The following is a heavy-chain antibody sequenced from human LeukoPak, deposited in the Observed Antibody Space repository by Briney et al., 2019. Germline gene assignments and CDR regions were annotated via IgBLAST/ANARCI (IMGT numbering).Heavy chain of an antibody. CDR2: IYYTGNT. V-gene: IGHV4-39*01. CDR1: GVSISSSYSY. CDR3: ASGGGDADSFDI. Sequence: PSETLSLTCTVSGVSISSSYSYWGWIRQPPGMGLEWIGSIYYTGNTYYNASLKSQVSISIDTSKNQFSLKLTSVTAADTAVYYCASGGGDADSFDIWGQGTMVTVSS. J-gene: IGHJ3*02. D-gene: IGHD3-16*01.